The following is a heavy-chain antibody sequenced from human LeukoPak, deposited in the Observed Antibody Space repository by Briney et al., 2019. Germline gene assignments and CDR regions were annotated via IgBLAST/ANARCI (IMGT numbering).Heavy chain of an antibody. Sequence: GGSLRLSCAASGFSVIGDRMNWVRQAPGKGLEWVASIYVTGDYIYYADSVKGRATISRDNAKNSVYLQMNSLRADDTAIYYCAREFNTIGNFDFWGQGILVTVSS. J-gene: IGHJ4*02. CDR2: IYVTGDYI. CDR1: GFSVIGDR. D-gene: IGHD3-10*01. V-gene: IGHV3-21*01. CDR3: AREFNTIGNFDF.